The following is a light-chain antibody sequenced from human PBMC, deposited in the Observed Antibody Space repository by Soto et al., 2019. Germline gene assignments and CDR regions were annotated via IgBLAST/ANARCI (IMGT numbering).Light chain of an antibody. Sequence: QSVLTQPRSVSGSPGQSVTISCTGTGNDVGAYNYFSWYQQHPGRPPKLIIYDVARRPSGVPDRFSGCKSGNTASLTISGIKAEDEADYFCCSYAGGYTYLFGNGTKV. CDR3: CSYAGGYTYL. V-gene: IGLV2-11*01. CDR1: GNDVGAYNY. J-gene: IGLJ1*01. CDR2: DVA.